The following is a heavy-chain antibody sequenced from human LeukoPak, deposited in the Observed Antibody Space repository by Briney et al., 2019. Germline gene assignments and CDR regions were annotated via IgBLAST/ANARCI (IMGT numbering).Heavy chain of an antibody. J-gene: IGHJ4*02. CDR2: VYYSGST. D-gene: IGHD3-22*01. CDR3: GGGYYDSSGYFLLDY. CDR1: GGSISSYY. V-gene: IGHV4-59*01. Sequence: PSETLSLTCTVSGGSISSYYWNWIRQPPGKGLEWLAYVYYSGSTNYNPSLKSRVTISVDTSKNQFSLKLSSVTAADTAVYYCGGGYYDSSGYFLLDYWGQGTLVTVSS.